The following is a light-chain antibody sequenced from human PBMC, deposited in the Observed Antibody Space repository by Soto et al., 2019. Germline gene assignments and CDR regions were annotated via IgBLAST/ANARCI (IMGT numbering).Light chain of an antibody. CDR1: SSDVGAYNY. J-gene: IGLJ1*01. CDR3: VSYRGGXSHV. V-gene: IGLV2-14*01. CDR2: GVT. Sequence: QSLLTQPASVSGSPGQSITISCTGTSSDVGAYNYVSWYQQYPGKAPKLMIYGVTNRPSGVYNRFSGSKTGNTASLTISGLPAEDEADYYCVSYRGGXSHVVGPGNKVXV.